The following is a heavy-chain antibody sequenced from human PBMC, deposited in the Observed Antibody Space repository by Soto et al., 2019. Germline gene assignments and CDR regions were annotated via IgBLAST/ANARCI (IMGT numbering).Heavy chain of an antibody. CDR3: VKDSESSGYLTHLDY. CDR2: LTWNGEVL. CDR1: GFTFDDYA. J-gene: IGHJ4*02. Sequence: GGSLRLSCVASGFTFDDYAIHWVRQTPGRGLEWVSGLTWNGEVLGYADSVKGRFTISRDNAKNSLYLEMNSLRPEDTALYYCVKDSESSGYLTHLDYWGQGTLVTVSS. V-gene: IGHV3-9*01. D-gene: IGHD3-22*01.